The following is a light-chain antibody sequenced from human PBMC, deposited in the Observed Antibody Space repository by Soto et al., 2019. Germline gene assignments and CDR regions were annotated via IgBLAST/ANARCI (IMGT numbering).Light chain of an antibody. CDR1: QSVTTN. J-gene: IGKJ2*01. CDR2: GAS. V-gene: IGKV3-15*01. CDR3: HQYNTWPADNT. Sequence: EIVMTQSPVTLSVSPGERATLSCTASQSVTTNLAWYLQTPGQAPRLLFYGASYRATGCPARFSADGSETEFTLTISSLQSEDVGIYFCHQYNTWPADNTFGQGTRLEI.